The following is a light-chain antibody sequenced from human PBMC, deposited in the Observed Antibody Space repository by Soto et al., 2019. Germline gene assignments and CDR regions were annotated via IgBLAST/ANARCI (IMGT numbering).Light chain of an antibody. V-gene: IGKV3-20*01. Sequence: DILFTQSPGTLSLSPEERATLSWRASQRVSSTYLAWYQQKPGQAPRILIYGASSRDTGIPDRFSGSGSGTDCTLSISRVAPEDFPVYYCQQYVGSPITFGQGTRLEIK. CDR3: QQYVGSPIT. CDR1: QRVSSTY. CDR2: GAS. J-gene: IGKJ5*01.